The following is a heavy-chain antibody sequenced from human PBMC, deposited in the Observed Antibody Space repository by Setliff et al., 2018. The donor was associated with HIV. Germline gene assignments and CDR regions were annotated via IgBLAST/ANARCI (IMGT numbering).Heavy chain of an antibody. CDR1: GFTFSSYT. V-gene: IGHV3-30*04. Sequence: GGSLRLSCAASGFTFSSYTMNWVRQAPGKGLEWVAVILYDGSNKYYADSVKGRFTISRDNLKKRVYLQMSSLRAGDTAVYFCARDTGQLVYYFDSWGQGTLVTVSS. J-gene: IGHJ4*02. D-gene: IGHD6-6*01. CDR2: ILYDGSNK. CDR3: ARDTGQLVYYFDS.